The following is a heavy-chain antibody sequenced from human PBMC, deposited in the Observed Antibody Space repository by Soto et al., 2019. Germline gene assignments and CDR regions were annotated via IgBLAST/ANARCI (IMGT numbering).Heavy chain of an antibody. CDR1: GYKVSTWHNFTSYW. J-gene: IGHJ5*02. D-gene: IGHD6-6*01. CDR2: IYPGDSDT. Sequence: GESLKISCMGSGYKVSTWHNFTSYWISWVRQMPGKGLEWMGIIYPGDSDTRYSPSFQGQVTISADKSISTAYLQWSSLKASDTAMYYCARRKILERPDLAAPPNWFDPWGQGTLVTVSS. CDR3: ARRKILERPDLAAPPNWFDP. V-gene: IGHV5-51*01.